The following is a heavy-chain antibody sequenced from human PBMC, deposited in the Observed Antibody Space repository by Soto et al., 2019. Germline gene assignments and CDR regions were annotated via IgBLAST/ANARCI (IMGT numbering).Heavy chain of an antibody. J-gene: IGHJ4*02. Sequence: GGSLRLSVAGFGLALRNDWLSGGRQGPGKGRGGGGNINQEGSERDYVDSVRGRFTTSSNTVETSLYLQMNSLTPEDTAVYYSAVYGYGVSAAAYWGQGTLVTVSS. CDR1: GLALRNDW. V-gene: IGHV3-7*03. D-gene: IGHD4-17*01. CDR3: AVYGYGVSAAAY. CDR2: INQEGSER.